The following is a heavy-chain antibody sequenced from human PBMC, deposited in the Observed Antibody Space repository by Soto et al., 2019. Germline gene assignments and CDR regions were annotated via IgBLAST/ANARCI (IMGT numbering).Heavy chain of an antibody. CDR1: GGSIGGGGAY. D-gene: IGHD3-3*01. V-gene: IGHV4-61*08. CDR3: ARGLRNDFWSGPTGNWFDP. CDR2: INYSGSS. Sequence: SETLSLTCTVSGGSIGGGGAYWSWIRQRPGKGLEWIGYINYSGSSNYNPSLKSRVTISVDTSKNQFSLKLSSVTAADTAVYYCARGLRNDFWSGPTGNWFDPWGQGTLVTVSS. J-gene: IGHJ5*02.